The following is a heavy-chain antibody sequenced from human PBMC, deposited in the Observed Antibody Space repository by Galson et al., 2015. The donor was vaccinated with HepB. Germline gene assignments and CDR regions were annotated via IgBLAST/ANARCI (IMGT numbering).Heavy chain of an antibody. J-gene: IGHJ6*02. CDR2: IDPSDPYT. D-gene: IGHD2-2*01. V-gene: IGHV5-10-1*01. CDR1: AYNLTSYC. CDR3: ARWAGRNVVVPVECGYYCGRDV. Sequence: QSGAEVKKPGESLRISCKGSAYNLTSYCISWVRQMPGKGLEWMGRIDPSDPYTNYSPSFQGHVTISADKSISTAYLQWSSLKASDTAMSYCARWAGRNVVVPVECGYYCGRDVWGRGTTVTGS.